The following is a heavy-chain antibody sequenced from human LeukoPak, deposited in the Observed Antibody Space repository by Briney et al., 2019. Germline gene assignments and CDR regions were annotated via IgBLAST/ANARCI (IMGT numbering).Heavy chain of an antibody. J-gene: IGHJ4*02. CDR2: IYDSETT. V-gene: IGHV4-59*11. D-gene: IGHD6-6*01. CDR1: GASMTNHY. Sequence: SETLSLTCSVSGASMTNHYWSWIRQPPGKGLEWIGYIYDSETTNYNPSLKSRVTMSVDMSNNQFSLKLGSVTAADTALYYCATRPADRTSHGVFDYWSRGTLVTVSS. CDR3: ATRPADRTSHGVFDY.